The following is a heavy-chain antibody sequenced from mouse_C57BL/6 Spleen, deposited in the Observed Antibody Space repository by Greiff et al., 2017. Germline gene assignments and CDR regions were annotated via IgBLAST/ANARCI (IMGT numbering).Heavy chain of an antibody. CDR3: ARVRGSSYSYGYFDV. V-gene: IGHV3-6*01. D-gene: IGHD1-1*01. CDR2: ISYDGSN. J-gene: IGHJ1*03. CDR1: GYSITSGYY. Sequence: ESGPGLVKPSQSLSLTCSVTGYSITSGYYWNWIRQFPGNKLEWMAYISYDGSNNYNPSLKNRISITRDTSKNQFFLKLNSVTTEDTATYYCARVRGSSYSYGYFDVWGTGTTVTVSS.